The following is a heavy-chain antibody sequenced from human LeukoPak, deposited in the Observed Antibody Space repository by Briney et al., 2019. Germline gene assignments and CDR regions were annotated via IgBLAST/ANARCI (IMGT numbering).Heavy chain of an antibody. CDR3: ARGPLYSGYDLVY. CDR1: GGTFSSYA. J-gene: IGHJ4*02. D-gene: IGHD5-12*01. Sequence: ASVKVSCKASGGTFSSYAISWVRQAPGQGLEWMGIINPSGGSTSYAQKFQGRVTMTRDTSTSTVYMELSSLRSEDTAVYYCARGPLYSGYDLVYWGQGTLVTVSS. V-gene: IGHV1-46*01. CDR2: INPSGGST.